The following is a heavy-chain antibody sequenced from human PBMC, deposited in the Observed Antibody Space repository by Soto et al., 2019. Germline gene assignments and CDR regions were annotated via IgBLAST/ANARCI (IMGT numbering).Heavy chain of an antibody. D-gene: IGHD5-12*01. J-gene: IGHJ4*02. CDR1: GGSFCGYY. CDR3: ARVVRDGYNIASYDY. V-gene: IGHV4-34*01. CDR2: INHSGST. Sequence: SETLSLTCAVYGGSFCGYYWTWIRQPPGTGLEWIGEINHSGSTNYNPSLKSRVTISVDKSKNQFSLKLSSVTAADTAVYYCARVVRDGYNIASYDYWGQGTLVTVSS.